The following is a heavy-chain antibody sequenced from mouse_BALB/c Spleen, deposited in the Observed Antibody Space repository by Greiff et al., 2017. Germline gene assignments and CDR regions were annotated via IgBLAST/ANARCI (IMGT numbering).Heavy chain of an antibody. D-gene: IGHD4-1*01. CDR2: IWAGGST. CDR3: ARELGRSYYAMDY. J-gene: IGHJ4*01. V-gene: IGHV2-9*02. Sequence: VQLQQSGPGLVAPSQSLSITCTVSGFSLTSYGVHWVRQPPGKGLEWLGVIWAGGSTNYNSALMSRLSISKDNSKSQVFLKMNSLQTDDTAMYYCARELGRSYYAMDYWGQGTSVTVSS. CDR1: GFSLTSYG.